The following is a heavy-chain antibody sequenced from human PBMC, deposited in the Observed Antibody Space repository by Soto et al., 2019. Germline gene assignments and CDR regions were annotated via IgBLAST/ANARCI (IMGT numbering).Heavy chain of an antibody. CDR2: IYSGGST. V-gene: IGHV3-66*01. Sequence: PRLSFAASGFTVSSNYMSWVRQAPGKGLEWVSVIYSGGSTYYADSVKGRFTISRDNSKNTLYLQMNSLRAEDTAVYYCARDLTEGVFDYWGQGTLVTVSS. CDR1: GFTVSSNY. CDR3: ARDLTEGVFDY. D-gene: IGHD3-16*01. J-gene: IGHJ4*02.